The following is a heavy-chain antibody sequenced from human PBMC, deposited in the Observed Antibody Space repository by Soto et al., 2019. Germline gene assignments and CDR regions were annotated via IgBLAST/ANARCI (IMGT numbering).Heavy chain of an antibody. CDR1: GFTFSSYA. Sequence: QVQLVESGGGVVQPGRSLRLSCAASGFTFSSYAMHWVRQAPGKGLEWVAVISYDGSNKYYADSVKGRFTISRDNSKNTXYXXMNSLRAEDTAVYYCASVNGYDFWSGYFRADWFDPWGQGTLVTVSS. D-gene: IGHD3-3*01. CDR3: ASVNGYDFWSGYFRADWFDP. J-gene: IGHJ5*02. CDR2: ISYDGSNK. V-gene: IGHV3-30-3*01.